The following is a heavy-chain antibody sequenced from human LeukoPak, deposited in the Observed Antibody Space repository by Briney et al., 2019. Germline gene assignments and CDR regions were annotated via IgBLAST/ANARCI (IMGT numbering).Heavy chain of an antibody. CDR1: GYTFTSYG. J-gene: IGHJ5*02. D-gene: IGHD3-10*01. CDR2: ISAYNGNT. CDR3: ARLGMVRGVNLYNWFDP. Sequence: ASVKVSCKASGYTFTSYGISWVRQAPGQGLEWMGWISAYNGNTNYAQKLQGRVTMTTDTSTSTAYMELRSLRSDDTAVYYCARLGMVRGVNLYNWFDPWGQGTLVTVPS. V-gene: IGHV1-18*01.